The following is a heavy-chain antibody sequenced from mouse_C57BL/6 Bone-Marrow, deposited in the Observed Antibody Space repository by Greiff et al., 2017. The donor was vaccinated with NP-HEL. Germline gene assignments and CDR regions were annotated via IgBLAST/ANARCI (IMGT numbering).Heavy chain of an antibody. CDR2: IHPSDSDT. D-gene: IGHD1-1*01. CDR3: AIFSYYYGSSWYFDV. J-gene: IGHJ1*03. V-gene: IGHV1-74*01. Sequence: QVQLKQPGAELVKPGASVKVSCKASGYTFTSYWMHWVKQKPGQGLEWIGRIHPSDSDTNYNQKFKGKATLTVDKSSSTAYMQLSSLTSEDSAVYYCAIFSYYYGSSWYFDVWGTGTTVTVSS. CDR1: GYTFTSYW.